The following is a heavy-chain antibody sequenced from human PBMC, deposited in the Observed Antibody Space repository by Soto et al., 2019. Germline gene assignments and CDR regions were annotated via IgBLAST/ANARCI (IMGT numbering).Heavy chain of an antibody. CDR1: GGSISSYY. V-gene: IGHV4-59*05. CDR3: APGITIFGVVTNSNWFDP. CDR2: IYYSGST. D-gene: IGHD3-3*01. Sequence: SETLSLTCTVSGGSISSYYWSWIRQPPGKGLEWIGSIYYSGSTYYNPSLKSRVTISVDTSKNQFSLKLSSVTAADTAVYYCAPGITIFGVVTNSNWFDPWGQGTLVTVSS. J-gene: IGHJ5*02.